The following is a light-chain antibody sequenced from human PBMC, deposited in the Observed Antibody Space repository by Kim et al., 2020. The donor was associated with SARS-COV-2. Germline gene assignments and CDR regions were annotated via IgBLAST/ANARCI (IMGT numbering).Light chain of an antibody. Sequence: NFMLTQPHSVSESPGNTVTISCTRPSGNIADNYVQWYQQRPGSAPTIVIYEDTERPSGVPDRFSGSIDTSSSSASLTISGLKTEDEADYYCQSYDISNVIFGGGTQLTVL. V-gene: IGLV6-57*04. CDR2: EDT. CDR1: SGNIADNY. J-gene: IGLJ2*01. CDR3: QSYDISNVI.